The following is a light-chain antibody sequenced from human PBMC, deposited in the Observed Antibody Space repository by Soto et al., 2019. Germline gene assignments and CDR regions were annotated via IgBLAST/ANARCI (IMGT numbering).Light chain of an antibody. Sequence: ETMVTQSPYTLSVSLGERATLSCRASQSLRSSLAWYQQKHGQAPRLLIYDASTRATGIPARFSGSWYGTDFNLTISRLETEDFAIYYCQQYNNWPLTFGQGTKVDIK. CDR2: DAS. CDR1: QSLRSS. V-gene: IGKV3-15*01. J-gene: IGKJ1*01. CDR3: QQYNNWPLT.